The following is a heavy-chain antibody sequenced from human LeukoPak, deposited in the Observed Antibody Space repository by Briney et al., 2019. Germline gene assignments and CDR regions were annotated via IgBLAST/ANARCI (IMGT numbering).Heavy chain of an antibody. CDR3: ARHIHTIFGVVIMRYFDL. CDR1: GGSISSGYY. Sequence: PSETLSLTCAVSGGSISSGYYWGWIRQPPGKGLEWIGSIYHSGSTYYNPSLKSRVTISVDTSKNQFSLKLSSVTAADTAVYYCARHIHTIFGVVIMRYFDLWGRGTLVTVSS. D-gene: IGHD3-3*01. J-gene: IGHJ2*01. V-gene: IGHV4-38-2*01. CDR2: IYHSGST.